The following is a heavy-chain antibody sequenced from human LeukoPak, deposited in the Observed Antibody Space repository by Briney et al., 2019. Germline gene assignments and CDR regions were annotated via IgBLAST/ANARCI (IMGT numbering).Heavy chain of an antibody. J-gene: IGHJ5*02. Sequence: PGGSLRLSCAASGFTFSSYAMHWVRQAPGKGLEWVAVISYDGSNKYYADSVKGRFTISRGNSKNTLYLQMNSLRAEDTAVYYCARVPYDFWSGYYSPWFDPWGQGTLVTVSS. CDR3: ARVPYDFWSGYYSPWFDP. D-gene: IGHD3-3*01. V-gene: IGHV3-30-3*01. CDR1: GFTFSSYA. CDR2: ISYDGSNK.